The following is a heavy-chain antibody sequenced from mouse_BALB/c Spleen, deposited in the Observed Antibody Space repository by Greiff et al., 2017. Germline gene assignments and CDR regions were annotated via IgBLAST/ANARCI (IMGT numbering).Heavy chain of an antibody. CDR3: ARGYAMDY. V-gene: IGHV1-54*01. CDR2: INPGSGGT. Sequence: QVQLQQPGAELVKPGASVKVSCKASGYAFTNYLIEWVKQRPGQGLEWIGVINPGSGGTNYNEKFKGKATLTADKSSSTAYMQLSSLTSDDSAVYFCARGYAMDYWGQGTSVTVSS. CDR1: GYAFTNYL. J-gene: IGHJ4*01.